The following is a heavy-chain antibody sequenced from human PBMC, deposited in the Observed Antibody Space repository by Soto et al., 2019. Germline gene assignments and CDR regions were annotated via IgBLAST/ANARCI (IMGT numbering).Heavy chain of an antibody. CDR3: ARQSSHICDF. Sequence: GESVTISCKGAGYRLEVAWIGWVRQMPGKGLEWMGIIKPGGSDLRYSPSFRGQVTISAVAAVSTAFLQWNSLKASASAMYDCARQSSHICDFLRRGTLVAFSS. D-gene: IGHD2-15*01. J-gene: IGHJ4*02. V-gene: IGHV5-51*01. CDR2: IKPGGSDL. CDR1: GYRLEVAW.